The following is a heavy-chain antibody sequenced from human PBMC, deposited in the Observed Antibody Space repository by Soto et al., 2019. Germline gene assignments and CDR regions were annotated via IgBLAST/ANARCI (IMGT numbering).Heavy chain of an antibody. CDR3: AKDQVYYYDSSGYYPLDY. J-gene: IGHJ4*02. D-gene: IGHD3-22*01. V-gene: IGHV3-30*18. CDR2: ISYDGSNK. CDR1: GFSFSYYG. Sequence: PGGSLRLSCAASGFSFSYYGMHWVRQAPGKGLEWVAVISYDGSNKYYADSVKGRFTISRDNSKNTLYLQMNSLRAEDTAVYYCAKDQVYYYDSSGYYPLDYWGQGTLVTVSS.